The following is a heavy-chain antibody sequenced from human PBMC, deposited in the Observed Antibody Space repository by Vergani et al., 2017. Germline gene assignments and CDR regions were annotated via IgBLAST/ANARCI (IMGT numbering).Heavy chain of an antibody. J-gene: IGHJ5*02. CDR3: ARDAGIAVAGTGWFDP. Sequence: QVQLQESGPGLVTPSETLSLTCTVPGGSLSSYYWSWIRQPAGKGLEWIGRIYTSGSTNYNPSLKSRVTMSVDTTKNQFSLKLGSVTAADTAVYYCARDAGIAVAGTGWFDPWGQGTLVTVSS. CDR2: IYTSGST. D-gene: IGHD6-19*01. V-gene: IGHV4-4*07. CDR1: GGSLSSYY.